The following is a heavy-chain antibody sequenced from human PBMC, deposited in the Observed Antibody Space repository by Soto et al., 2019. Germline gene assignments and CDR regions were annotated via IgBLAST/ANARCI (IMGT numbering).Heavy chain of an antibody. J-gene: IGHJ6*02. V-gene: IGHV6-1*01. CDR2: TYYRSKWYN. CDR1: GDSVSSKSAS. CDR3: VRFLNPFRLKIGYAADFDS. Sequence: SQTLSLTCAISGDSVSSKSASSNWIRQSPTRGLEWLGRTYYRSKWYNDNAVSVKSRITINPDTSKNQFSLKLNSVTTEDTTVYYCVRFLNPFRLKIGYAADFDSRAQGTTLTVSS. D-gene: IGHD3-3*01.